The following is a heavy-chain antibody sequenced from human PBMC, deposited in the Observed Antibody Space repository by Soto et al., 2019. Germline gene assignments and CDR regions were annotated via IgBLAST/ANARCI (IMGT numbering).Heavy chain of an antibody. Sequence: PSETLSLTCTVSGGSISSGGYYCSWIRQHPGKGLEWIGYIYYSGSTYYNPSLKSRVTISVDTSGNQFSLKLSSVTAADTAVYYCARTGVTKLIDYWGQGTLVTVSS. CDR2: IYYSGST. J-gene: IGHJ4*02. D-gene: IGHD4-4*01. V-gene: IGHV4-31*03. CDR3: ARTGVTKLIDY. CDR1: GGSISSGGYY.